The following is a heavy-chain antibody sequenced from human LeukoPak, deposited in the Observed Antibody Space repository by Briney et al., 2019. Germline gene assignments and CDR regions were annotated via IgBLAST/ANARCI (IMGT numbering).Heavy chain of an antibody. CDR3: ARTRARVDFDY. Sequence: PSETLSLTCTVSGGSISTNVYYWGWIRQPPGKGLEWIGSIYYSGNTYYNPSLKSRVTISVDTSKNQFSLKLSSVTAADTAVYYCARTRARVDFDYWGQGTLVTVSS. J-gene: IGHJ4*02. D-gene: IGHD2-15*01. CDR1: GGSISTNVYY. V-gene: IGHV4-39*01. CDR2: IYYSGNT.